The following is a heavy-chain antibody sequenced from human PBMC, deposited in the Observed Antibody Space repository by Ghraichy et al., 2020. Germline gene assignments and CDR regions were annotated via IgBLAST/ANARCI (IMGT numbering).Heavy chain of an antibody. J-gene: IGHJ4*02. CDR2: ISSSSSYI. V-gene: IGHV3-21*01. CDR1: GFIFSSYS. CDR3: ANEMVRGVMPDY. D-gene: IGHD3-10*01. Sequence: GGSLRLSCAASGFIFSSYSMNWVRQAPGKGLQWVSSISSSSSYIYYTDSVKGRFTISRDNAKNSLYLQMNSLRAEDTAVYYCANEMVRGVMPDYWGQGTLVTVSS.